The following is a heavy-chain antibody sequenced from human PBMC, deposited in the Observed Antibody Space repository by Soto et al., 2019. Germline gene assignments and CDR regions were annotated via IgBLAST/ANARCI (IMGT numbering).Heavy chain of an antibody. CDR2: TSSDGTDN. V-gene: IGHV3-30*04. D-gene: IGHD2-21*02. J-gene: IGHJ3*02. Sequence: GGSLRLSCAASGFTFISYAIHWVGQSPGTGPEWVAATSSDGTDNVYADSVSGRFTISRDNSKNTLYLQMNSLRSEDAAVYYCARTYECAKSDCYRAFDIWGQGTMVTVSS. CDR3: ARTYECAKSDCYRAFDI. CDR1: GFTFISYA.